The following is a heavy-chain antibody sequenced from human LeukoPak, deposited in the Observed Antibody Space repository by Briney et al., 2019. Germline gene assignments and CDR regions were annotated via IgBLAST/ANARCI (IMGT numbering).Heavy chain of an antibody. J-gene: IGHJ5*02. CDR1: DVSISSSIYY. Sequence: SETLSLTCTVSDVSISSSIYYWGWIRQPPGKGLEWIGSIYYSGSTYYNPSLKSRVTISVDTSKNQFSLNLSSVTAADTAVYYCARPLAYCGGDCYLPWFDPWGQGTLVTVSS. V-gene: IGHV4-39*01. CDR2: IYYSGST. CDR3: ARPLAYCGGDCYLPWFDP. D-gene: IGHD2-21*02.